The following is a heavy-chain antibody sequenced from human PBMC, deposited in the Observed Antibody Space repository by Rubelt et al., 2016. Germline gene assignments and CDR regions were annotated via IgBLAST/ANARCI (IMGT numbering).Heavy chain of an antibody. J-gene: IGHJ5*02. CDR3: ARVTVSWFDP. CDR2: ISSSSSYI. D-gene: IGHD4-17*01. Sequence: GKGLEWVSSISSSSSYIYYADSVKGRFTISRDNAKNSLYLQMNSLRAEDTAVYYCARVTVSWFDPWGQGTLVTVSS. V-gene: IGHV3-21*01.